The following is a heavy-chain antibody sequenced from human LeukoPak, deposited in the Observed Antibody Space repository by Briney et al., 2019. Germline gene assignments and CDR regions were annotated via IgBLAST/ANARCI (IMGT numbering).Heavy chain of an antibody. J-gene: IGHJ4*02. CDR1: GFIFSSYG. CDR2: ISYDGSNK. Sequence: GGSLRLSCAASGFIFSSYGMHWVRQAPGKGLEWVAVISYDGSNKYYADSVKGRFTISRDNSKNTLYLQMNSLRAEDTAVYYCAKGAYVDYWGQGTLVTVSS. CDR3: AKGAYVDY. V-gene: IGHV3-30*18. D-gene: IGHD2-21*01.